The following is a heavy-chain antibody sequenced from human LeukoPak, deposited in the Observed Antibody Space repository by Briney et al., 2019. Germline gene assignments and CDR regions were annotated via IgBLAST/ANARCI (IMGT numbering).Heavy chain of an antibody. V-gene: IGHV1-69*13. D-gene: IGHD3-22*01. CDR1: GGTFSSYA. CDR3: ASASSGSTSIYYYYYGMDV. CDR2: IIPIFGTA. J-gene: IGHJ6*02. Sequence: GASVKVSCKASGGTFSSYAISWVRQAPGQGLEWMGGIIPIFGTANYAQKFQGRVTITADESTSTAYMELSSLRSEDAAVYYCASASSGSTSIYYYYYGMDVWGQGTLVTVSS.